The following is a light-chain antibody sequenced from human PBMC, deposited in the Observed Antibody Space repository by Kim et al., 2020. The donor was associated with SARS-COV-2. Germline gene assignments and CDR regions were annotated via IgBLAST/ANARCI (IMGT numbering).Light chain of an antibody. CDR3: AAWDDSRSGWV. CDR1: SSNIVSNY. Sequence: GQRLTLSGSGISSNIVSNYVYWHRQLPGPSPKLLIYRNNQRPSGVRDRFSGSKSGTSASLAISGLRSEDEADYYCAAWDDSRSGWVFGGGTKVTVL. CDR2: RNN. V-gene: IGLV1-47*01. J-gene: IGLJ3*02.